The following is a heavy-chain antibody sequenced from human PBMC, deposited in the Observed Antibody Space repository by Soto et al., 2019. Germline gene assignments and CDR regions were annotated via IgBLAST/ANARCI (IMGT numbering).Heavy chain of an antibody. J-gene: IGHJ4*02. Sequence: SETLSLTCTVSGGSISSYYWSWIRQPPGKGLEWIGYIYYSGSTNYNPSLKSRVTISGDTSTNQFSLKLSSVTAADTAVYYCARGVIVVVPAAISLKYYFDYWGQGTMVTVS. D-gene: IGHD2-2*01. V-gene: IGHV4-59*01. CDR2: IYYSGST. CDR3: ARGVIVVVPAAISLKYYFDY. CDR1: GGSISSYY.